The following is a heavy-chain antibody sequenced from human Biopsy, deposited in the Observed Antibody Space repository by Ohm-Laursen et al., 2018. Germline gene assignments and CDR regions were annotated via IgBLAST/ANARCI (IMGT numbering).Heavy chain of an antibody. J-gene: IGHJ4*02. CDR1: GYSLIELS. CDR2: FVPEDDER. Sequence: GSSVKVSCKVSGYSLIELSMYWVRQAPGKGLEWMGGFVPEDDERIYEQKFQGRVTMTEDTSTGTAYMELRGLRSDDTAVYFCTTSAEYGALDYWCQGTLVTVSS. V-gene: IGHV1-24*01. D-gene: IGHD2-2*01. CDR3: TTSAEYGALDY.